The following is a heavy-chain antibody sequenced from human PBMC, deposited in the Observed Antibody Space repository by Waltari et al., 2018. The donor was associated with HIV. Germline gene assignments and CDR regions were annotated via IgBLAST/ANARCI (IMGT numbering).Heavy chain of an antibody. CDR3: AKEDCTNGVCSIGDGWCDP. V-gene: IGHV3-9*01. CDR2: IRWNSGSI. CDR1: GFTFDDYA. Sequence: EVQLVESGGGLVQPGRSLRLSCAASGFTFDDYAMHWVRQAPGKGLEWVSGIRWNSGSIGYADSVKGRFTISRDNAKNSLYLQMNSLRAEDTALYYCAKEDCTNGVCSIGDGWCDPWGQGTLVTVSS. D-gene: IGHD2-8*01. J-gene: IGHJ5*02.